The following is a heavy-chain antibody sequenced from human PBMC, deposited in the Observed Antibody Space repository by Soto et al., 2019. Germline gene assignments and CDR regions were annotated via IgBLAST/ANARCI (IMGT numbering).Heavy chain of an antibody. CDR3: ARDASVSPGRWFDP. CDR2: INTVNGAT. Sequence: GASVKVSCKASGYTFTTCPMHWVRQAPGQRLQWMGWINTVNGATKYSQDFQGRVTILRDTSANTAYMELISLTSEDTAAYYCARDASVSPGRWFDPWGQGTLVTVSS. D-gene: IGHD2-8*02. J-gene: IGHJ5*02. CDR1: GYTFTTCP. V-gene: IGHV1-3*04.